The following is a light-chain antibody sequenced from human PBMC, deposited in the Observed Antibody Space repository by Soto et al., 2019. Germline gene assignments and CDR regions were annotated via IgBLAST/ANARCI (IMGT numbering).Light chain of an antibody. V-gene: IGLV1-40*01. Sequence: QSVLTQPPSVSGAPGQRVTISCTGSSSNIGAGYDVHWYQQLPGTAPKLLIYGNSNRPSGVPDRFSGSKSGTSASLTVTGLQAEDEADYYCSSFAGNNNVVFGGGTKVTVL. CDR2: GNS. J-gene: IGLJ2*01. CDR1: SSNIGAGYD. CDR3: SSFAGNNNVV.